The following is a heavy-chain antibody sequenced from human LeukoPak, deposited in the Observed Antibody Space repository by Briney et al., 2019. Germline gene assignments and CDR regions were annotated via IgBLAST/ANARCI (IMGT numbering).Heavy chain of an antibody. CDR3: AKGGRGYSYGVFDY. V-gene: IGHV3-30*18. CDR2: ISYDGSNK. J-gene: IGHJ4*02. D-gene: IGHD5-18*01. Sequence: GGSLRLSCAASGFTFSSYGMHWVRQAPGKGLEWVAVISYDGSNKYYADSVKGRFTISRDNSKNTLYLQMNSLRAEDTAVYYCAKGGRGYSYGVFDYWGQGTLVTVSS. CDR1: GFTFSSYG.